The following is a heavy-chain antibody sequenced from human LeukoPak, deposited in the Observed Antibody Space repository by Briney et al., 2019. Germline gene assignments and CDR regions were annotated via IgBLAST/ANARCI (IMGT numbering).Heavy chain of an antibody. Sequence: PSETLSLTCTVSGGSISSYYWSWIRQPPGKGLEWIGYIYYSGSTNYNPSLKSRVTISVDTSKNQFSLKLSSVTAADTAVYYCAGGGEDYDFWSGYYHEYYYHYGMDVLGQGTTVNVSS. D-gene: IGHD3-3*01. CDR3: AGGGEDYDFWSGYYHEYYYHYGMDV. CDR1: GGSISSYY. V-gene: IGHV4-59*01. CDR2: IYYSGST. J-gene: IGHJ6*02.